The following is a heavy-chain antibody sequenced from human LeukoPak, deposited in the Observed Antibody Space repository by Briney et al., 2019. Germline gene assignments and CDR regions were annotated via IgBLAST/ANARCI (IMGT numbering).Heavy chain of an antibody. J-gene: IGHJ4*02. V-gene: IGHV3-7*05. CDR1: GFTSSSYW. CDR2: VKPDGSEK. Sequence: GGSLRLSCAASGFTSSSYWMTWVRQAPGKGLEWVANVKPDGSEKYYADSVKGRFTISRDNAKNSLYLQMNSLRAEDTAVYYCARLGDDYWGQGTLVTVSS. CDR3: ARLGDDY.